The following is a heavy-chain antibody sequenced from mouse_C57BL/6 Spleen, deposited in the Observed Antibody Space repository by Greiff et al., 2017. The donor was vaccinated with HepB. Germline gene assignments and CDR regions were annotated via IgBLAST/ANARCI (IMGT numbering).Heavy chain of an antibody. CDR3: ARTGYGNAFDY. CDR1: GYTFTDYN. CDR2: INPNNGGT. D-gene: IGHD2-1*01. Sequence: EVKLMESGPELVKPGASVKMSCKASGYTFTDYNMHWVKQSHGKSLEWIGYINPNNGGTSYNQKFKGKATLTVNKSSSTAYMELRSLTSEDSAVYYCARTGYGNAFDYWGQGTTLTVSS. J-gene: IGHJ2*01. V-gene: IGHV1-22*01.